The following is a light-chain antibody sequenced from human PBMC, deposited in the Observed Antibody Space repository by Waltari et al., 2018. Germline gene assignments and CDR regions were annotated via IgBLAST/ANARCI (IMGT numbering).Light chain of an antibody. V-gene: IGLV8-61*01. Sequence: QTVVTQEPSFSVSPGGTATLTCGLSSGSVYSSYYATWYQQTPGQAPRTLIYNTDTRSSGVPERFSGSILGHKAALTITGAQADDESDDYCVLYIGSGIWVFGGGTKLTVL. CDR3: VLYIGSGIWV. CDR1: SGSVYSSYY. CDR2: NTD. J-gene: IGLJ3*02.